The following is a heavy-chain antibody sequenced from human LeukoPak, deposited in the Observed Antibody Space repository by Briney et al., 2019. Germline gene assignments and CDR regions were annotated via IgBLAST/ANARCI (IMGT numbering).Heavy chain of an antibody. Sequence: PSETLSLTCTVSGGSISSGGYYWSWIRQHPGKGLEWIGYIYYSGSTYYNPSPKSRVTISVDTSKNQFSLKLSSVTAADTAVYYCARDHAPELNWFDPWGQGTLVTVSS. V-gene: IGHV4-31*03. CDR3: ARDHAPELNWFDP. D-gene: IGHD1-14*01. J-gene: IGHJ5*02. CDR2: IYYSGST. CDR1: GGSISSGGYY.